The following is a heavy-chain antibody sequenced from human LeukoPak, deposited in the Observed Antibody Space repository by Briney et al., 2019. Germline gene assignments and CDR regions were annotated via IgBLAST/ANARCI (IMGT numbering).Heavy chain of an antibody. V-gene: IGHV3-33*01. CDR3: ARGVDYYENSGTIDY. D-gene: IGHD3-22*01. Sequence: PGGSLRLSCTASGFTFSDYGTHWVRQPPGKGLEWVAIIWYDGSNKKYEDSVKGRFTISRDNSKNTLYLQMNSLRAEDTAVYYCARGVDYYENSGTIDYWGQGTLVTVSS. CDR2: IWYDGSNK. J-gene: IGHJ4*02. CDR1: GFTFSDYG.